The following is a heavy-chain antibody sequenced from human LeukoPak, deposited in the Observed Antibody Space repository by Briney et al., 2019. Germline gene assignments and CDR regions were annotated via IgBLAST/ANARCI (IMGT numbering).Heavy chain of an antibody. V-gene: IGHV1-8*01. Sequence: ASVKVSCKSSGFTLTSFDINWVRQGTGQGLHWMGWVHPNSGNTGYAQKFQGRVTLTRNNSISTAYMELSSLRSEDTAVYFCARGGPLRDCSGESCYDAFDIWGQGTMVTVSS. CDR1: GFTLTSFD. J-gene: IGHJ3*02. CDR2: VHPNSGNT. CDR3: ARGGPLRDCSGESCYDAFDI. D-gene: IGHD2-15*01.